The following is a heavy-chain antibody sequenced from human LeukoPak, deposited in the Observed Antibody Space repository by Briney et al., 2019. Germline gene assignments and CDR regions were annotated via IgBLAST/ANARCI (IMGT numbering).Heavy chain of an antibody. Sequence: SETLSLTCTVSGGSISSSSYYWGWIRQPPGKGLEWIGSIYYSGSTYYNPSLKSRVTISVDTSKNQFSLKLSSVTAADTAVYYCARVLEAPHYDYVWGSYRYRYWFDPWGQGTLVTVSS. CDR3: ARVLEAPHYDYVWGSYRYRYWFDP. CDR1: GGSISSSSYY. CDR2: IYYSGST. D-gene: IGHD3-16*02. J-gene: IGHJ5*02. V-gene: IGHV4-39*01.